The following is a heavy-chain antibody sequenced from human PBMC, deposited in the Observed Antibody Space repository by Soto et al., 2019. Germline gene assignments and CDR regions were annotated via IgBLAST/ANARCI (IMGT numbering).Heavy chain of an antibody. D-gene: IGHD1-26*01. Sequence: EVQLLESGGDLVQPGGSLRLSCAASGFTFSSYAMNWVRQAPGKGLEWVSAMSGSGGNTFYAASVKGRFTISRDNAKNTLFLQMHSLRAEDTAIYYCAMLNSGSYSYHGMDVWGQGTTVTVSS. CDR3: AMLNSGSYSYHGMDV. CDR1: GFTFSSYA. CDR2: MSGSGGNT. V-gene: IGHV3-23*01. J-gene: IGHJ6*02.